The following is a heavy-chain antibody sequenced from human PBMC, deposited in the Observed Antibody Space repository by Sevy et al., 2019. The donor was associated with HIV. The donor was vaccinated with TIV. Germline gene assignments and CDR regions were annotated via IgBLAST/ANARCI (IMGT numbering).Heavy chain of an antibody. D-gene: IGHD6-19*01. CDR2: ISGSAGST. Sequence: GGSLRLSCAASGFTFSSYAMSWVRQAPGKGLEWVSAISGSAGSTYYADSVKGRFTISRDNSKNTLYLQMNSLRAEDTAVYYCAKERFQVSGWYHRDYWGQGTLVTVSS. V-gene: IGHV3-23*01. J-gene: IGHJ4*02. CDR1: GFTFSSYA. CDR3: AKERFQVSGWYHRDY.